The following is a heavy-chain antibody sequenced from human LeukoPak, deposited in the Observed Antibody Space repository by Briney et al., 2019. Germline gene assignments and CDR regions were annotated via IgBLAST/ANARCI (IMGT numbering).Heavy chain of an antibody. J-gene: IGHJ4*02. CDR3: ARDQGGSYSSFDY. V-gene: IGHV1-2*02. CDR1: GYTFTDYY. Sequence: GASVKVSCKASGYTFTDYYMHWVRQAPGQGLEWMGWINPNSGDTKYAQKFQGRVTMTRDTSISTAYMELSSLRSDDTAVYYCARDQGGSYSSFDYWGQGTLVTVSS. CDR2: INPNSGDT. D-gene: IGHD1-26*01.